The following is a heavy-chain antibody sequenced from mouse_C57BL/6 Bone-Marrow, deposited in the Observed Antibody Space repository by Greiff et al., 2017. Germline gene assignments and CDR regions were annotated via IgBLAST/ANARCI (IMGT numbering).Heavy chain of an antibody. V-gene: IGHV5-9*01. CDR3: ARQGE. CDR2: ISGGGGNT. CDR1: GFTFSSYT. Sequence: EVQGVESGGGLVKPGGSLQLSCAASGFTFSSYTMSWVRQTPEKRLEWVATISGGGGNTYYPDSVKGRFTISRDNAKNTLYLQMSSLRSEDTALYYFARQGEWGQGTLVTVSA. J-gene: IGHJ3*02.